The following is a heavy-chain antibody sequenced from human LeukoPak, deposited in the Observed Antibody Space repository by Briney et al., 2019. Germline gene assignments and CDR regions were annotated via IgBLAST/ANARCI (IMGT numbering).Heavy chain of an antibody. D-gene: IGHD4-23*01. CDR3: ARGSTVVTLSDDAFDI. CDR2: ISSSGSTI. Sequence: GGSLRLSCAASGFTFSSYEMKWVRQAPGKGLEWVSYISSSGSTIYYADSVKGRFTISRDNAKNSLYLQMNSLRAEDTAVYYCARGSTVVTLSDDAFDIWGQGTMVTVSS. CDR1: GFTFSSYE. V-gene: IGHV3-48*03. J-gene: IGHJ3*02.